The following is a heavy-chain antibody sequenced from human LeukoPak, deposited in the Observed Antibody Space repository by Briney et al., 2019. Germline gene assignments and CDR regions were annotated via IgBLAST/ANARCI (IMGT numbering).Heavy chain of an antibody. J-gene: IGHJ5*02. Sequence: GASVKVSFKASGYTFTSFDINWVRQATGQGREWMGWMNPNSGNTGYAQKFQGRVTMTRNTSISTAYMELSSLRSEDTAVYYCARTKGKYQLLRGSHWFDHWGQGTLVTVSS. CDR3: ARTKGKYQLLRGSHWFDH. D-gene: IGHD2-2*01. CDR1: GYTFTSFD. V-gene: IGHV1-8*01. CDR2: MNPNSGNT.